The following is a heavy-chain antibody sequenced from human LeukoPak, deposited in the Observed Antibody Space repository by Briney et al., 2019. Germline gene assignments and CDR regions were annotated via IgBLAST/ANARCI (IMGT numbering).Heavy chain of an antibody. CDR2: IWYSGSA. D-gene: IGHD1-1*01. V-gene: IGHV4-39*01. CDR3: LRHAGGIILT. Sequence: SETLSLTCNVSGDSISGSDYYWGWMRQPPGKGLEWIANIWYSGSAYYNPSLQSRVTVTVDTSKNQFSLNVRSVTAGDSAVYYCLRHAGGIILTWGQGTRVAVSS. CDR1: GDSISGSDYY. J-gene: IGHJ5*02.